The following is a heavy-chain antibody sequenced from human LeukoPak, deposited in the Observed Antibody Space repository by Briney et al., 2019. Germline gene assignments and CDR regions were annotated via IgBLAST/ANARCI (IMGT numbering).Heavy chain of an antibody. CDR3: ARDFNGTPDY. J-gene: IGHJ4*02. V-gene: IGHV1-8*03. CDR1: GYTFTSYD. D-gene: IGHD2/OR15-2a*01. CDR2: MNPNSGNT. Sequence: ASVKVSCKATGYTFTSYDINWVRQATGQGLEWMGWMNPNSGNTGYAQKFQGRVTITRNTSISTAYMELSSLRSEDTAVYYSARDFNGTPDYWGQGTLVTVSS.